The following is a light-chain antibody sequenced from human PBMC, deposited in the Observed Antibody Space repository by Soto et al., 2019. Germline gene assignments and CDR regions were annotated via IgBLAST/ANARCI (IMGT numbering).Light chain of an antibody. Sequence: AIPMTQSPSSLSASVGDRVTITCRASQGIRTDLGWYQQKPGKAPNLLIYGASILQSGVPSRFSGSGSGTDFTLTIYSLQPEDFATYYCLQDYDYPLTFGGGTKVEIK. CDR1: QGIRTD. J-gene: IGKJ4*01. CDR3: LQDYDYPLT. V-gene: IGKV1-6*02. CDR2: GAS.